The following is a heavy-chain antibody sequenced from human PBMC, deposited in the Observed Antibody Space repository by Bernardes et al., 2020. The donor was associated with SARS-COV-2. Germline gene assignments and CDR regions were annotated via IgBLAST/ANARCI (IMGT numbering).Heavy chain of an antibody. D-gene: IGHD6-13*01. CDR1: GFDFTNYW. J-gene: IGHJ4*02. CDR3: TRQSSFVAASGIDY. CDR2: IYPRDSDT. V-gene: IGHV5-51*01. Sequence: ESLKISCKVSGFDFTNYWIGWVRQMPGNGLEWMGIIYPRDSDTRYSPSFQGQVTISADKSITTAYLQWSSLKASDTGIYYCTRQSSFVAASGIDYWGQGTLVTVSS.